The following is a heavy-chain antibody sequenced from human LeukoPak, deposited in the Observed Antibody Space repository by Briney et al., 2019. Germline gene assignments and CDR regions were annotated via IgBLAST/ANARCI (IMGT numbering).Heavy chain of an antibody. Sequence: GGSLRLSCAASGFTFSSYWMRWVRQAPGKGLLWVSRINSDGSSTSYADSVKGRFTISRDNAKNTLYLQMNSLRAEDTAVYYCARRIAAAAAPYYFDYWGQGTLVTVSS. D-gene: IGHD6-13*01. CDR2: INSDGSST. V-gene: IGHV3-74*01. CDR3: ARRIAAAAAPYYFDY. J-gene: IGHJ4*02. CDR1: GFTFSSYW.